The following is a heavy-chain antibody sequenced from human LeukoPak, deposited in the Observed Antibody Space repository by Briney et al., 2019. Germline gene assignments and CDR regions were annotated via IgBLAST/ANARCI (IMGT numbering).Heavy chain of an antibody. D-gene: IGHD4-23*01. CDR2: SWST. J-gene: IGHJ4*02. CDR3: ARVGIEYSGNIIKYYFDY. CDR1: GGSISDYY. Sequence: PSETLSLTCTVSGGSISDYYWSWIRQPPGRGLEWIAYSWSTNYTPSLKSRVIISVDTSKNQFSLKLSPVTGADTAVYYCARVGIEYSGNIIKYYFDYWGQGTLVTVSS. V-gene: IGHV4-59*01.